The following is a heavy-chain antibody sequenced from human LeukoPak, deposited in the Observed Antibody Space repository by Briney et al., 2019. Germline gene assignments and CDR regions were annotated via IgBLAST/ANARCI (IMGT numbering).Heavy chain of an antibody. CDR2: INYSGST. J-gene: IGHJ5*02. Sequence: SETLSLTCAVYGGSFSGYYWSWIRQPPGKGLEWIGEINYSGSTNYNPSLKSRVTISVDTSKNQFSLKLSSVTAADTPVYYCARPGYCSGGSCPRWFDPWGQGTLVTVSS. V-gene: IGHV4-34*01. D-gene: IGHD2-15*01. CDR1: GGSFSGYY. CDR3: ARPGYCSGGSCPRWFDP.